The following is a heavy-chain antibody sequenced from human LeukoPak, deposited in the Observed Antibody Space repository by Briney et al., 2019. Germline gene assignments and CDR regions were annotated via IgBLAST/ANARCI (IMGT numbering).Heavy chain of an antibody. V-gene: IGHV3-53*01. CDR1: GFTVSSNY. J-gene: IGHJ4*02. D-gene: IGHD3-22*01. CDR2: IYSGGST. Sequence: GGSLRLSCAASGFTVSSNYMSWVRQAPGKGLEWVAVIYSGGSTYYADSVQGRFTISRDNSKNTLYLQMNSLRADDTAVYYCAKASVYYYDSSTVYFDSWGQGTLVTVSS. CDR3: AKASVYYYDSSTVYFDS.